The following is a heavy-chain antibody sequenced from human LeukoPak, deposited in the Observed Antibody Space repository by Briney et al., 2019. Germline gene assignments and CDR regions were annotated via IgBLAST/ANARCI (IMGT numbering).Heavy chain of an antibody. CDR3: ARRVSSSGWFDP. V-gene: IGHV5-10-1*01. D-gene: IGHD6-6*01. J-gene: IGHJ5*02. CDR2: IDPSDSYT. Sequence: GESLKISCKGSGYSFTSYWISWVRQMPGKGLEWMGRIDPSDSYTNYSPSFQGHVTISSDKSISTAYLQWSSLKASDTAMYYCARRVSSSGWFDPWGQGTLVTVSS. CDR1: GYSFTSYW.